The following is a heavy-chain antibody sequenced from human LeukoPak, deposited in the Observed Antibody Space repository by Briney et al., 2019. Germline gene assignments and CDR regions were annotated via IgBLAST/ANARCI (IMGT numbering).Heavy chain of an antibody. D-gene: IGHD6-13*01. CDR3: ARGQGYSSSWYPGRRYYYYGMDV. Sequence: SETLYLTCAVYGGSFSGYYWSWIRQPPGKGLEWIGEINHSGSTNYNPSLKSRVTISVDTSKNQFSLKLSSVTAADTAVYYCARGQGYSSSWYPGRRYYYYGMDVWGQGTTVTVSS. CDR2: INHSGST. CDR1: GGSFSGYY. V-gene: IGHV4-34*01. J-gene: IGHJ6*02.